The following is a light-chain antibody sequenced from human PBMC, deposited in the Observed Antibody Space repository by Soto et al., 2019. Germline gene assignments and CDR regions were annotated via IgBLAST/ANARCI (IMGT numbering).Light chain of an antibody. CDR1: SSDAGGFDD. CDR2: EVS. Sequence: QSVLTQPASVSGSPGQSITISCTGTSSDAGGFDDVSWYQQYPGEAPKVIIFEVSNRPSGVSNRFSGSKSGNTASLTISGLQAEDEADYYCSSYTSSTTLAFGGGTQLTVL. V-gene: IGLV2-14*01. J-gene: IGLJ2*01. CDR3: SSYTSSTTLA.